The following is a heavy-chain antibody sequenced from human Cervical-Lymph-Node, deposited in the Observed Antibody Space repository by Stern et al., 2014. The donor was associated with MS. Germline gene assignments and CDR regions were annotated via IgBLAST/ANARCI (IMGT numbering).Heavy chain of an antibody. CDR3: ARRGDEAVYGLDV. J-gene: IGHJ6*02. Sequence: EVQLVQSGAEVKKPGESLKISCKGSGYRFSSHWIGWVRQMPGKGLEYMGIIYPSDSDTRYSPSFQGRVPISVDKSINIAYLQWSSLKPSDTAIYYCARRGDEAVYGLDVWGPGTTVTVSS. CDR1: GYRFSSHW. CDR2: IYPSDSDT. D-gene: IGHD3-10*01. V-gene: IGHV5-51*03.